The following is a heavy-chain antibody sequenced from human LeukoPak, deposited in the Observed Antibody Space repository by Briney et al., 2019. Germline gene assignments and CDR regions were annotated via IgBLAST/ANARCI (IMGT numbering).Heavy chain of an antibody. J-gene: IGHJ5*02. D-gene: IGHD6-13*01. CDR2: ISSSSSTI. CDR3: ARDLRRAAAGNWFDP. V-gene: IGHV3-48*01. Sequence: GGSLRLSCAASGFTFSSYSMNWVRQAPGKGLEWVSYISSSSSTIYYADSVKGRFTISRDNAKNTLYLQMNSLRAEDTAVYYCARDLRRAAAGNWFDPWGQGTLVTVSS. CDR1: GFTFSSYS.